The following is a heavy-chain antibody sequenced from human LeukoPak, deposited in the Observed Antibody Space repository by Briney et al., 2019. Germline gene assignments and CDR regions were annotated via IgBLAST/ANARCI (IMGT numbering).Heavy chain of an antibody. V-gene: IGHV4-30-4*08. Sequence: SETLSLTCTVSGGSISSGDYYWSWIRQPPGKGLEWIGYIYYSGSTYYNPSLKSRFTISVDTSKNPFSLKLSSVTAADTAVYDCARALRSYCSSTSCYHAPGAFDIWGQGTMVTVSS. J-gene: IGHJ3*02. D-gene: IGHD2-2*01. CDR2: IYYSGST. CDR3: ARALRSYCSSTSCYHAPGAFDI. CDR1: GGSISSGDYY.